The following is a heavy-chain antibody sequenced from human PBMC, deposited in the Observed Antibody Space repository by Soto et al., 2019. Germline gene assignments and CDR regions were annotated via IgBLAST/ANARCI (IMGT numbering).Heavy chain of an antibody. CDR2: ISYDGNNK. J-gene: IGHJ4*02. CDR3: AKSVYNWNDGFFDY. CDR1: GFTFSTYG. V-gene: IGHV3-30*18. Sequence: PGGSLRLSCAASGFTFSTYGRHWVRQDPGKGLEWVAVISYDGNNKYYADSVKGRFTISRDNSKNTLYLQMSSLRAEDTAVYYCAKSVYNWNDGFFDYWGQGTLVTVSS. D-gene: IGHD1-1*01.